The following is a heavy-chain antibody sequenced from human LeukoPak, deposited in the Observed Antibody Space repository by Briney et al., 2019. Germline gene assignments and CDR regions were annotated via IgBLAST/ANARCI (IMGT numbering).Heavy chain of an antibody. CDR2: IHYSGKT. Sequence: SETLSLTCTVSGDSIISNIYFWGWIRQPPGKGPEWIGTIHYSGKTYYNPSLKSRVTISVDTSKNHVSLKLTSMTAADTAVYYCARSGVADLGNWFDPWGQGTLVTVSS. CDR3: ARSGVADLGNWFDP. J-gene: IGHJ5*02. CDR1: GDSIISNIYF. D-gene: IGHD6-19*01. V-gene: IGHV4-39*02.